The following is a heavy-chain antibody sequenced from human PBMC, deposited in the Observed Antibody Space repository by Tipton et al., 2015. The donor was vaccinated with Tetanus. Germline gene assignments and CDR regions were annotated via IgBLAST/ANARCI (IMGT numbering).Heavy chain of an antibody. V-gene: IGHV5-51*01. CDR3: ARMYSTSSPFDH. J-gene: IGHJ4*02. CDR2: IFPDDSDT. Sequence: QLVQSGADVKKPGESLKISCKASGYSFTSHWIGWVRQMPGKGLEWMGMIFPDDSDTRYSPSFQGPVPFSVDKSTSTVYLQWSSLKASDPVMYFCARMYSTSSPFDHWGQGTLVAVSS. D-gene: IGHD6-6*01. CDR1: GYSFTSHW.